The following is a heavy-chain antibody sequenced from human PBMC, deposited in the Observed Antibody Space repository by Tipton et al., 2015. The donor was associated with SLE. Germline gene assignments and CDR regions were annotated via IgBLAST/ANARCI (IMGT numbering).Heavy chain of an antibody. D-gene: IGHD4-11*01. CDR2: IYYSGNA. J-gene: IGHJ4*02. CDR3: ARSTDYSKFDY. CDR1: GGSFSSGSYY. V-gene: IGHV4-31*03. Sequence: TLSLTCTVSGGSFSSGSYYWSWIRQFPGRGLEWIGYIYYSGNAYYNPSLQSRVTISVDTSKSQFSLKLSSVTAADTAVYYCARSTDYSKFDYWGQGTLVTVSS.